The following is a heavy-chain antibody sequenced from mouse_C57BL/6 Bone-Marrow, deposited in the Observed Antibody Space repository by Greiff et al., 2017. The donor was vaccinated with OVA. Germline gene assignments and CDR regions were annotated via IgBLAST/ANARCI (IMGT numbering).Heavy chain of an antibody. J-gene: IGHJ3*01. CDR2: INPNNGGT. CDR3: ARMGDRMYGYGAWFAY. CDR1: GYTFTDYN. V-gene: IGHV1-22*01. D-gene: IGHD2-2*01. Sequence: VQLQQSGPELVKPGASVKMSCKASGYTFTDYNMHWVKQSHGQSLEWIGYINPNNGGTSYNQKFKGKATLTVNKSSSTAYMELRSLTSEDSAVYYCARMGDRMYGYGAWFAYWGQGTLVTVSA.